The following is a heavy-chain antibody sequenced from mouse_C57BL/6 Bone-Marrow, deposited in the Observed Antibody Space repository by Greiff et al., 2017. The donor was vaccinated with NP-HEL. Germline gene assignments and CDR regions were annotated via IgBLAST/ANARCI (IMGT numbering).Heavy chain of an antibody. CDR3: AREGGYYGSSPDY. CDR2: IHPNSGST. D-gene: IGHD1-1*01. CDR1: GYTFTSYW. Sequence: QVQLQQPGAELVKPGASVKVSCKASGYTFTSYWMHWVKQRPGQGLEWIGMIHPNSGSTNYNEKFKSKATLTVDKSSSTAYMQLSSLTSEDSAVYYCAREGGYYGSSPDYWGQGTTLTVSS. J-gene: IGHJ2*01. V-gene: IGHV1-64*01.